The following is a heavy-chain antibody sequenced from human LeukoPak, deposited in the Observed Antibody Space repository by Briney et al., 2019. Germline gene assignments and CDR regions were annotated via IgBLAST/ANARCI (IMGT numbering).Heavy chain of an antibody. CDR1: GFTFSSYG. CDR3: ARLPSRAAAGPYFDY. V-gene: IGHV3-33*01. J-gene: IGHJ4*02. Sequence: PGGSLRLSCAASGFTFSSYGVHWVRQAPGKGLEWVAVIWYDGSNKHYGDSVKGRFTISRDNSKNTLYLQMNSLRAEDTAVYYCARLPSRAAAGPYFDYWGQGTLFTVSS. D-gene: IGHD6-13*01. CDR2: IWYDGSNK.